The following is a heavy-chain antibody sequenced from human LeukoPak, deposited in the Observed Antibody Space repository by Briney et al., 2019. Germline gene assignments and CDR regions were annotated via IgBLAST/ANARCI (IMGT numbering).Heavy chain of an antibody. D-gene: IGHD2-21*02. CDR1: GFTFSSYA. V-gene: IGHV3-30-3*01. CDR3: ARGSVGGMVTAIRY. J-gene: IGHJ4*02. CDR2: ISYDGSNK. Sequence: GGSLRLSCAASGFTFSSYAMHWVRQAPANGLACEAVISYDGSNKYYADSVKGRFTISRDNSKNTLYLQMNSLRAEDTAVYYCARGSVGGMVTAIRYWGQGTLVTVSS.